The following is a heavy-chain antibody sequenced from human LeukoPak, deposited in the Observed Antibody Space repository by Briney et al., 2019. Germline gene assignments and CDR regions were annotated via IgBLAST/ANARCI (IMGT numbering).Heavy chain of an antibody. V-gene: IGHV3-33*01. J-gene: IGHJ4*02. CDR1: GFTFSSYG. CDR3: ARAGLATSPWGFDY. CDR2: IWYDGSNK. D-gene: IGHD5-24*01. Sequence: PGGSLRLSCAASGFTFSSYGMHWVRQAPGKGLEGVAVIWYDGSNKYYADSVKGRFTISRDNSKNTLYLQMNSLRAEDTAVYYCARAGLATSPWGFDYWGQGTLVTVSS.